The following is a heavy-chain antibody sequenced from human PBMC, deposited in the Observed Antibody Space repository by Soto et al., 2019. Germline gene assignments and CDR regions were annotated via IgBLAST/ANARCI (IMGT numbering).Heavy chain of an antibody. Sequence: QVQLQESGPGLVKPSETLSLTCTVSGGSISSYYWSWIRQPPGKGLEWIGYIYYSGSTNYNPSLNSXXNXSXXTSKTQFSLKLRSVTAADTAVYYCASYKDDYGMDVWGQGTTVTVSS. CDR3: ASYKDDYGMDV. CDR1: GGSISSYY. J-gene: IGHJ6*02. CDR2: IYYSGST. V-gene: IGHV4-59*01. D-gene: IGHD1-20*01.